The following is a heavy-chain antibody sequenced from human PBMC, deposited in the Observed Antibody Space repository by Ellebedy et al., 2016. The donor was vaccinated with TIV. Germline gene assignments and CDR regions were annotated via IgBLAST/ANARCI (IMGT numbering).Heavy chain of an antibody. CDR3: ATQYYDFWSGPKD. D-gene: IGHD3-3*01. CDR1: GFSFSSYG. CDR2: ISYDGRNK. V-gene: IGHV3-30*03. Sequence: GESLKISCAASGFSFSSYGMYWVRQAPGKGLEWVAVISYDGRNKYYADSVKGRLTISRDNSKNTLYLQMNSLRAEDTAVYYCATQYYDFWSGPKDWGQGTLVTVSS. J-gene: IGHJ4*02.